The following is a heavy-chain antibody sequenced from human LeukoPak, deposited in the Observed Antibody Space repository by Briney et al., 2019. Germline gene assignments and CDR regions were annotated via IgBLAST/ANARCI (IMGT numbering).Heavy chain of an antibody. CDR2: INAYNGNT. D-gene: IGHD2-2*01. CDR3: ARVGGDTVVEYYDMDV. CDR1: GYTFTRHG. Sequence: ASVKVSCKASGYTFTRHGISWVRQAPGQGLEWMGWINAYNGNTNYAQKLQGRVTMTTGTSTSTVYMELRSLRSDDTAVYYCARVGGDTVVEYYDMDVWGKGTTVTVSS. J-gene: IGHJ6*03. V-gene: IGHV1-18*01.